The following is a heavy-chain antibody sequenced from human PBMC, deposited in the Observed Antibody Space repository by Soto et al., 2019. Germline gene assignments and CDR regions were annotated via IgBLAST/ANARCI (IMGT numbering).Heavy chain of an antibody. D-gene: IGHD6-6*01. CDR1: GGSISSSSYD. CDR2: IYYSGST. V-gene: IGHV4-31*03. Sequence: PSETLSLTCTVSGGSISSSSYDWAWIRQPPGKGLEWIGYIYYSGSTYYNPSLKSRVTISVDTSKNQFSLKLSSVTAADTAVYYCARVRDSSSCHFDYWGQGTLVTVSS. CDR3: ARVRDSSSCHFDY. J-gene: IGHJ4*02.